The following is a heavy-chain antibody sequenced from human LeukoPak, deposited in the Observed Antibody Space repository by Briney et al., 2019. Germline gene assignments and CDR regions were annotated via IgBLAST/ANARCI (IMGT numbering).Heavy chain of an antibody. Sequence: ASVKVSCKVSGYTLTELSTHWVRQAPGKGLEWMGGFDPEDGETIYAQKFQGRVTMTEDTSTDTAYMELSSLRSEDTAVYYCATDLNSGSYSPDRYGMDVWGQGTTVTVSS. CDR3: ATDLNSGSYSPDRYGMDV. J-gene: IGHJ6*02. V-gene: IGHV1-24*01. CDR1: GYTLTELS. D-gene: IGHD1-26*01. CDR2: FDPEDGET.